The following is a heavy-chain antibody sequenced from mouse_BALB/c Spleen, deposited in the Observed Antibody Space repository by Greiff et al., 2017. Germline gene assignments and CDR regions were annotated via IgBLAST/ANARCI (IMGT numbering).Heavy chain of an antibody. J-gene: IGHJ2*01. CDR3: LRHDDGGYDH. Sequence: EVKLVESGGALVHPKGSSKLSCAASGFTFNTYAMNLVRQAPGKRLERVARIRSHSTNYATSYADSVKDRFTIARDDSQSMLYLQMNNLKTADTARYYCLRHDDGGYDHRGHGTTL. V-gene: IGHV10-1*02. D-gene: IGHD3-1*01. CDR2: IRSHSTNYAT. CDR1: GFTFNTYA.